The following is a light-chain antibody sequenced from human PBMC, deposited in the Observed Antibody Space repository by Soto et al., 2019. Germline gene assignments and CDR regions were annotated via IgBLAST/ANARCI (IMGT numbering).Light chain of an antibody. CDR3: QQRSNWHPIT. V-gene: IGKV3-11*01. CDR2: AAS. J-gene: IGKJ5*01. CDR1: QSVTSK. Sequence: IVLTQSPDTLAVSAGEVATLSCGASQSVTSKLAWYQQKRGQAPRLLIYAASTRATGVPARFSGSGSGTDFTLTISSLEHEDFAVYYCQQRSNWHPITFGQGTRLEIK.